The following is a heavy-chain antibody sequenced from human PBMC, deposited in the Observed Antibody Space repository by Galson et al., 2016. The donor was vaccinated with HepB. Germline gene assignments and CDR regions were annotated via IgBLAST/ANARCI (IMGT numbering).Heavy chain of an antibody. Sequence: SCKASGYTFGSYPIHWVRQAPGHGLDWMGTITPNNGNTVYAQKFQGSVTMTSDTSTSTVYMEVSSLRSEPTAVYYCARDKERWVQYNYYFGMDVWGQGTTVTVSS. CDR3: ARDKERWVQYNYYFGMDV. J-gene: IGHJ6*02. D-gene: IGHD5-24*01. CDR2: ITPNNGNT. CDR1: GYTFGSYP. V-gene: IGHV1-46*01.